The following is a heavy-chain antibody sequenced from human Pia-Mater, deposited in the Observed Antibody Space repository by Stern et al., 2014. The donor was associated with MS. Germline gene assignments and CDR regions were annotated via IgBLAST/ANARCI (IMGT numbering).Heavy chain of an antibody. V-gene: IGHV3-7*01. Sequence: EVQLEESGGGLVQPGGSLRLSCAASGLTLSSYWMSWVRPAPGKGLEGVANIKQDGSEKYYVDSVKGRFTISRDNAKNSLFLQMNSLRAEDTAVYYCTADTRAMTVFYWGQGTLVTVSS. CDR1: GLTLSSYW. CDR3: TADTRAMTVFY. CDR2: IKQDGSEK. J-gene: IGHJ4*02. D-gene: IGHD2-21*02.